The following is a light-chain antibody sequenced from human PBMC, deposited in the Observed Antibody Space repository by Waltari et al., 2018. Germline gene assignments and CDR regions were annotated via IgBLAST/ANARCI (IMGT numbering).Light chain of an antibody. V-gene: IGKV3-20*01. J-gene: IGKJ1*01. Sequence: EIVLTQSPGSLSSSPGARVTSSCRASQSVSRALAWYQQKPGQAPRLLIFGASNRATGIPDRFSGSGSETDFSLTISRLEPEDFAVYYCQHYVRLPATFGRGTKVEIK. CDR3: QHYVRLPAT. CDR2: GAS. CDR1: QSVSRA.